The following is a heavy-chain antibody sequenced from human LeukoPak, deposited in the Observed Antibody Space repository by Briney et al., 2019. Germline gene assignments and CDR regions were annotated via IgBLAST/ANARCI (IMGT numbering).Heavy chain of an antibody. J-gene: IGHJ3*02. CDR1: GGSFSGYY. CDR2: INQSGST. D-gene: IGHD3-22*01. V-gene: IGHV4-34*01. CDR3: ARGRRYYDSSGYYLLGVFDI. Sequence: SETLSLTCAVYGGSFSGYYCSWIRQPPGEGLEWGGEINQSGSTNYNPSLKSRVTISVDTSKNQFSLKLSSVTAADTAVYYCARGRRYYDSSGYYLLGVFDIWGQGTMVTVSS.